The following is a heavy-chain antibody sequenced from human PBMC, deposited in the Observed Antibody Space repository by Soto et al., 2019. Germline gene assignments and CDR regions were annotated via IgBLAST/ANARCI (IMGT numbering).Heavy chain of an antibody. CDR2: ISCSGGST. CDR3: AKKGYDSSELDENYFDY. J-gene: IGHJ4*02. CDR1: GFAFSRYA. Sequence: GGSLRLSGAASGFAFSRYAMSWVLHAPLNLLEWVSSISCSGGSTYYADSVKGRFTISRDNSKNTLYLQMNSLRAEDPAVHYCAKKGYDSSELDENYFDYWGQGTLVTVSS. V-gene: IGHV3-23*01. D-gene: IGHD3-22*01.